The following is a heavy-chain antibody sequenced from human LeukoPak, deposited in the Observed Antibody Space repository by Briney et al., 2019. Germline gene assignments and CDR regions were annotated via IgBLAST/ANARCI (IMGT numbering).Heavy chain of an antibody. Sequence: SETLSLTCSVYGGSFSGHYWSWIRQPPGKGLEWIGEINHSGNTNYNPSLKSRVAISIDTSKNQFSLKLSSVTAADTAVYYCARSYSGSFLYWGQGSLVTVSS. CDR2: INHSGNT. CDR1: GGSFSGHY. CDR3: ARSYSGSFLY. D-gene: IGHD1-26*01. J-gene: IGHJ1*01. V-gene: IGHV4-34*01.